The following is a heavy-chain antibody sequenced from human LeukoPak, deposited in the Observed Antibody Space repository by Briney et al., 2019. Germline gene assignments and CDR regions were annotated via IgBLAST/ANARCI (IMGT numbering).Heavy chain of an antibody. Sequence: PSETLSLTCTVSGGSISSGGYYWSWIRQPPGKGLEWIGYIYHSGSTYYNPSLESRVTISVDRSKNQFSLKLSSVTAADTAVYYCARGEQLVENWFDPWGQGTLVTVSS. CDR2: IYHSGST. CDR3: ARGEQLVENWFDP. D-gene: IGHD6-6*01. J-gene: IGHJ5*02. CDR1: GGSISSGGYY. V-gene: IGHV4-30-2*01.